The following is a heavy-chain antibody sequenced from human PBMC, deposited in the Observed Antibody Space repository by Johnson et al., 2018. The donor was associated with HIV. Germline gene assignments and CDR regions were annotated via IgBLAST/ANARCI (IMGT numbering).Heavy chain of an antibody. CDR3: ARDLEPYYYDSSGYSYAFDI. CDR1: GFTFSDYY. J-gene: IGHJ3*02. V-gene: IGHV3-11*04. D-gene: IGHD3-22*01. Sequence: QVQLVESGGGLVKPGGSLRLSCAASGFTFSDYYMSWIHQAPGKGLEWVSYISSSGSTIYYADSVKGRFTISRDNAKNSLYLQMNSLRAEDTAVYYWARDLEPYYYDSSGYSYAFDIWGQGTMVTVSS. CDR2: ISSSGSTI.